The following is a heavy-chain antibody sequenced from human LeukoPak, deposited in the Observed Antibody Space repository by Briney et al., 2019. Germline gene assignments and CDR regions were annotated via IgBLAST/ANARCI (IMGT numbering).Heavy chain of an antibody. J-gene: IGHJ4*02. V-gene: IGHV4-30-2*01. D-gene: IGHD6-19*01. CDR3: ARGIVERGSSGWDLYNKRDY. Sequence: PSETLSLTCAVSGGSISSGGYSWSWIRQPPGKGLGWIGFIFQRGNTYYNPSLKSRVTISVDTSKNQFSLKLSSVTAADTAVYYCARGIVERGSSGWDLYNKRDYWGQGTLVTVSS. CDR1: GGSISSGGYS. CDR2: IFQRGNT.